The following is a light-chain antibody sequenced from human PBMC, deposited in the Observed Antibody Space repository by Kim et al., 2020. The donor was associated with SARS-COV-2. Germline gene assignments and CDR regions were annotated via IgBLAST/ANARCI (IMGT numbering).Light chain of an antibody. CDR1: QNISRY. Sequence: LSPGERATLSSRASQNISRYLTWYQQKAGQAPRLLIYDSSNSVTSIPAKFSGSGSGTDFTLTISSLEPEDFAFYYCQQHNRWPITFGQGTRLEIK. J-gene: IGKJ5*01. V-gene: IGKV3-11*01. CDR2: DSS. CDR3: QQHNRWPIT.